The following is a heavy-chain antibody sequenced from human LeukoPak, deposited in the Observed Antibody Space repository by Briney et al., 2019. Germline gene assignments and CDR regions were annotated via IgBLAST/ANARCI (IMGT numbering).Heavy chain of an antibody. CDR2: MNPNSGNT. V-gene: IGHV1-8*02. D-gene: IGHD1-26*01. CDR1: GYTFTSYD. J-gene: IGHJ5*02. Sequence: ASVKVSCKASGYTFTSYDINWVRQATGQGLEWMGWMNPNSGNTGYAQKFQGRVTMTRNTSISTAYMELSSLRSEDTAVYYCARGPSGSGSYYGWFDPWGQGTLVTVSS. CDR3: ARGPSGSGSYYGWFDP.